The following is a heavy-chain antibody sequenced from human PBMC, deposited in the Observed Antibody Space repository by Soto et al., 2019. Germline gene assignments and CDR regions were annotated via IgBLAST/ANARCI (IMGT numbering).Heavy chain of an antibody. CDR3: ARDIVLVPAAMPYYYGMDV. CDR2: IYYSVST. J-gene: IGHJ6*02. Sequence: SETLSLTCTFSGGSISSGGYYWSWIRQHPGKGLEWIGYIYYSVSTYYNPSLKSRVTISVDTSKNQFSLKLSSVTAADTAVYYCARDIVLVPAAMPYYYGMDVWGQGTTVTVSS. CDR1: GGSISSGGYY. V-gene: IGHV4-31*03. D-gene: IGHD2-2*01.